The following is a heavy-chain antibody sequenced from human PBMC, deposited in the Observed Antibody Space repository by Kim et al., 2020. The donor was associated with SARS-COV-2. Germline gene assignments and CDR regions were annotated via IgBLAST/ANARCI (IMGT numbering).Heavy chain of an antibody. CDR3: AKVGIAAGFDY. Sequence: GGSLRLSCAASGFTFSSYGMHWVRQAPGKGLEWVAVISYDGSNKYYADSVKGRFTISRDNSKNTLYLQMNSLRAEDTAVYYCAKVGIAAGFDYWGQGTLVTVSS. D-gene: IGHD6-13*01. V-gene: IGHV3-30*18. CDR1: GFTFSSYG. J-gene: IGHJ4*02. CDR2: ISYDGSNK.